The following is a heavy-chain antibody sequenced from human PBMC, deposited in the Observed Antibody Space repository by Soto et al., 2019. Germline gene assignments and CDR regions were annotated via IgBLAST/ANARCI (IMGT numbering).Heavy chain of an antibody. J-gene: IGHJ3*02. CDR2: IIPILGIA. CDR3: ATPGNGGYSGYDESGNIFCGGDCFDGFDAFDI. Sequence: ASVKVSCKASGGTFSSYTISWVRQAPGQGLEWMGRIIPILGIANYAQKFQGRVTITADKSTSTAYMELSSLRSEDTAVYYCATPGNGGYSGYDESGNIFCGGDCFDGFDAFDIWGQGTMVTVSS. V-gene: IGHV1-69*02. CDR1: GGTFSSYT. D-gene: IGHD5-12*01.